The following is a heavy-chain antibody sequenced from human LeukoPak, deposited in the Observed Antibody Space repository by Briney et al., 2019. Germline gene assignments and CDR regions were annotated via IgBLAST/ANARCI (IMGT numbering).Heavy chain of an antibody. Sequence: GGSLRLSCAASGFTFSSYAMSWVRQAPGKGLEWVANIKQDGSEKYYVDSVKGRFTISRDNAKNSLYLQMNSLRAEDTAVYYCARDRKYSSSWYDAFDIWGQGTMVTVSS. D-gene: IGHD6-13*01. CDR2: IKQDGSEK. J-gene: IGHJ3*02. CDR3: ARDRKYSSSWYDAFDI. CDR1: GFTFSSYA. V-gene: IGHV3-7*01.